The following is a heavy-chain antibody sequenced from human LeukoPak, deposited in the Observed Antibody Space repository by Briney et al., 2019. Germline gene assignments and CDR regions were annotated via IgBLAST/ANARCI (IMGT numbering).Heavy chain of an antibody. D-gene: IGHD5-12*01. CDR3: ARESGYDRDFDY. CDR2: IYYSGST. J-gene: IGHJ4*02. CDR1: GGSISSYY. Sequence: SETLSLTCTVSGGSISSYYWXWIRXPPGXGLEGIGYIYYSGSTNYNPSLKSRVPLSVDTSKNQFSLKLSSVNAADTAVYYCARESGYDRDFDYWGQGTLVTVSS. V-gene: IGHV4-59*01.